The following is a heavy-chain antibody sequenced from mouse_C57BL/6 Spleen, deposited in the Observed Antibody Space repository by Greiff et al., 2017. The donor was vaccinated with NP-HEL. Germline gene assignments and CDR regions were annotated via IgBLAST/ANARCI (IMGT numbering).Heavy chain of an antibody. CDR1: GYTFTSYW. CDR2: IDPSDSYT. D-gene: IGHD1-1*01. Sequence: QVQLKQPGAELVKPGASVKLSCKASGYTFTSYWMQWVKQRPGQGLEWIGEIDPSDSYTNYNQKFKGKATLTVDTSSSTAYMQLSSLTSEDSAVYYCARPYGSSYWFAYWGQGTLVTVSA. CDR3: ARPYGSSYWFAY. V-gene: IGHV1-50*01. J-gene: IGHJ3*01.